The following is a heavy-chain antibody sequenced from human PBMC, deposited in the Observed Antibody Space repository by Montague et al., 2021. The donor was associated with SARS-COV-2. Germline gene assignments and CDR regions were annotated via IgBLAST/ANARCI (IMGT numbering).Heavy chain of an antibody. V-gene: IGHV4-4*07. CDR3: ARDGRRLYTYGSLDY. Sequence: SETLSLTCTVSGASISSSYWCWIRQTAGKGLEWIGRIDTSGSPKYNPSLKSRVTMSLDTSKNQFSLKVNSVTVAANAMSFCARDGRRLYTYGSLDYWGQGILVTVSS. CDR1: GASISSSY. D-gene: IGHD5-18*01. J-gene: IGHJ4*02. CDR2: IDTSGSP.